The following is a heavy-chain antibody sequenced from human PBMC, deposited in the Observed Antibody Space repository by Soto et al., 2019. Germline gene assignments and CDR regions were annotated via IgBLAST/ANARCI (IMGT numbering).Heavy chain of an antibody. CDR1: GNTFSRYA. V-gene: IGHV1-3*04. CDR2: ISSGNDDT. CDR3: ARDEGVASGN. D-gene: IGHD6-19*01. Sequence: GASVKVSFKASGNTFSRYAMHWVRQAPGQRLEWMGWISSGNDDTKYSQKFQDRVTITRDTSASTAYMELSGLTFEDTGVYYCARDEGVASGNWGQGTLVTVSS. J-gene: IGHJ4*02.